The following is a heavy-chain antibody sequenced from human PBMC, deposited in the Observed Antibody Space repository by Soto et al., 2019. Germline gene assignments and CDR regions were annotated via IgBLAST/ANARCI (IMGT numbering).Heavy chain of an antibody. CDR2: ISGSGGST. V-gene: IGHV3-23*01. D-gene: IGHD2-8*01. CDR1: GFTFSSYA. Sequence: GSLRLSCAASGFTFSSYAMSWVRQAPGKGLEWVSAISGSGGSTYYADSVKDRFTISRDNSKNTLYLQMNSLRAEDTAVYYCASDPPCMDYYMDVWGKGTTVTVSS. J-gene: IGHJ6*03. CDR3: ASDPPCMDYYMDV.